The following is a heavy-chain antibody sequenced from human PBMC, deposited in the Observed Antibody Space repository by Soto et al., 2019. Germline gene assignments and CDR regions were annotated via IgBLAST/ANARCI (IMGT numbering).Heavy chain of an antibody. V-gene: IGHV3-23*03. D-gene: IGHD6-6*01. CDR3: ARDGYSSSSLVDYYYGMDV. CDR1: GFTFSSYA. Sequence: EVQLLESGGGLVQPGGSLRLSCAASGFTFSSYAMSWVRQAPGKGLEWVSVIYSGGSTYYADSVKGRFTISRDNSKNTLYLQMNSLRAEDTAVYYCARDGYSSSSLVDYYYGMDVWGQGTTVTVSS. CDR2: IYSGGST. J-gene: IGHJ6*02.